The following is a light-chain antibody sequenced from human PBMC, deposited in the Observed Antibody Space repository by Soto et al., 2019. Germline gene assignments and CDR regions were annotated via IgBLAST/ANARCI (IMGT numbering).Light chain of an antibody. CDR2: GAS. Sequence: VLTQSPATLSVSPGESATLSCRASQSVSSHLAWYQQKPGQAPRLLIYGASTRATGIPARISGSGSGTEFTLTITSLQSEDFAVYYCQQYNKWRTFGQGTKVDIK. J-gene: IGKJ1*01. CDR3: QQYNKWRT. CDR1: QSVSSH. V-gene: IGKV3-15*01.